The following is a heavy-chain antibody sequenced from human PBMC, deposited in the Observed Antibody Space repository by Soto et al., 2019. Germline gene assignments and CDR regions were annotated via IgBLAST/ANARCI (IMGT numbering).Heavy chain of an antibody. Sequence: QVQLVQSGAEVKKPGASVKVSCKASGYTFTNHGISWVRLAPGQGLEWMGWISTDNGGTNYAKSLQGRDTMTTDTSTSTAYMELRSLRSDDTAMYYCARDISYGSGTAYGYWGQGTLVTVSS. CDR3: ARDISYGSGTAYGY. J-gene: IGHJ4*02. D-gene: IGHD3-10*01. V-gene: IGHV1-18*01. CDR1: GYTFTNHG. CDR2: ISTDNGGT.